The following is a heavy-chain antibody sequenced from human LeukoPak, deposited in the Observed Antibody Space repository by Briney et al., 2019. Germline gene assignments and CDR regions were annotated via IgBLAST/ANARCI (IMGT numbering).Heavy chain of an antibody. CDR2: INHSGST. CDR1: GGSFSGYY. CDR3: ARAGPYSGRLPPHEKRPKGIDY. Sequence: SETLSLTCAVYGGSFSGYYWSWIRQPPGKGLEWIGEINHSGSTNYNPSLKSRVTISVDTSKNQFSLKLSSVTAADTAVYYCARAGPYSGRLPPHEKRPKGIDYWGQGTLVTVSS. J-gene: IGHJ4*02. V-gene: IGHV4-34*01. D-gene: IGHD1-26*01.